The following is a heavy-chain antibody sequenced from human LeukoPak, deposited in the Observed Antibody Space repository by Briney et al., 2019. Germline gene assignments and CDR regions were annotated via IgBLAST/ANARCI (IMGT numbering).Heavy chain of an antibody. Sequence: ASVKVSCKASGYTFTGYYMHWVRQAPGQGLEWMARTNPNSGGTNYAQKFQGRVTMTRDTSISTAYMELSRLRSDDTAVYYCARYYCSGGSCLGTNWFDPWGQGTLVTVSS. D-gene: IGHD2-15*01. V-gene: IGHV1-2*06. CDR2: TNPNSGGT. J-gene: IGHJ5*02. CDR3: ARYYCSGGSCLGTNWFDP. CDR1: GYTFTGYY.